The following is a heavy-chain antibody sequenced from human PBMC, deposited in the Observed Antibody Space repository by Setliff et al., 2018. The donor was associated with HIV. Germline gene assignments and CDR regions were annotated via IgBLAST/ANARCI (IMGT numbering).Heavy chain of an antibody. CDR3: ARVAFYGPGSHDYFDH. D-gene: IGHD3-10*01. CDR2: IYTSGST. CDR1: GDSVSSASYY. V-gene: IGHV4-61*01. Sequence: ASETLSLTCTVSGDSVSSASYYWSWIRQPPGKGREWIGYIYTSGSTSYTPSLKSRVSISVETSKNQFSLKLNSVTATDTAMYYCARVAFYGPGSHDYFDHWGHGILVTVSS. J-gene: IGHJ4*01.